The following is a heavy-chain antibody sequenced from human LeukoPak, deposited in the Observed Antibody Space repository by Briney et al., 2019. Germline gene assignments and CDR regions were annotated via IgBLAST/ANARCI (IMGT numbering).Heavy chain of an antibody. J-gene: IGHJ6*04. CDR3: ARDIVVVPAAMGRGYYYGMDV. CDR1: GYSFTSYW. V-gene: IGHV5-51*01. Sequence: GESLKISCKGSGYSFTSYWIGWVRQMPGEGLEWMGIIYPGDSDTRYSPSFQGQVTISADKSISTAYLQWSSLKASDTAMYYCARDIVVVPAAMGRGYYYGMDVWGKGTTVTVSS. CDR2: IYPGDSDT. D-gene: IGHD2-2*01.